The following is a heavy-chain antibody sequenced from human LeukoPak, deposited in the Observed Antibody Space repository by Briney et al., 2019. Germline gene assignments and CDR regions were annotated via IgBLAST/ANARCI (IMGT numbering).Heavy chain of an antibody. J-gene: IGHJ4*02. CDR3: VRMELPYYFDY. Sequence: GASVKVSCKASGYTFTSYGISWVRQAPGQGLEWVGWISAYNGNTNYAQKLQGRVTMTTDTSTSTAYMELRSLRSDDTAVYYCVRMELPYYFDYWGQGTLVTVSS. CDR2: ISAYNGNT. D-gene: IGHD1-26*01. CDR1: GYTFTSYG. V-gene: IGHV1-18*01.